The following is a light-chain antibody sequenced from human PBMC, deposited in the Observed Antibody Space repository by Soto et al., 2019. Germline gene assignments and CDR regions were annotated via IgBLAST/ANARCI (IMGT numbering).Light chain of an antibody. J-gene: IGKJ1*01. CDR1: QHISNSY. Sequence: EIVLTQSPGTLSLSPGERATLSCRASQHISNSYLAWYQQKPGQAPRLLIQGASSRATGIPDRFSGSGSGTDFTLTISRLEPEDFAVYYCQQFGSSAWTFGPGTKVDIK. V-gene: IGKV3-20*01. CDR2: GAS. CDR3: QQFGSSAWT.